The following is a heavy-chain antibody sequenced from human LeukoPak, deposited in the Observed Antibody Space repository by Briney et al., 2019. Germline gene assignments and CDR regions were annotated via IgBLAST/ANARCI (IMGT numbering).Heavy chain of an antibody. CDR3: ARGAPGPITMIVVVMFSDY. CDR2: ISSSRSYI. J-gene: IGHJ4*02. D-gene: IGHD3-22*01. CDR1: GFTFSSYS. Sequence: GGSLRLSCAASGFTFSSYSMNWVRQAPGKGLEWVSSISSSRSYIYYADSVKGRFTISRDNAKNSLYLQMNSLGAEDTAVYYCARGAPGPITMIVVVMFSDYWGQGTLVTVSS. V-gene: IGHV3-21*01.